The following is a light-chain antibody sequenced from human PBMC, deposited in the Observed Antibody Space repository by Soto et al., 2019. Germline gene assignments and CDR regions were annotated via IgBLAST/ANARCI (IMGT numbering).Light chain of an antibody. Sequence: DIQMTQSPSSLSASVGDRVTLTCRASQTISNYLNWYQQKPGKAPKLLIYAASSLQSGVPSRFSGSGSGTDFTLTISSLQPEDFATYYCQQSYSSLMYTFGQGTKLEIK. V-gene: IGKV1-39*01. J-gene: IGKJ2*01. CDR3: QQSYSSLMYT. CDR1: QTISNY. CDR2: AAS.